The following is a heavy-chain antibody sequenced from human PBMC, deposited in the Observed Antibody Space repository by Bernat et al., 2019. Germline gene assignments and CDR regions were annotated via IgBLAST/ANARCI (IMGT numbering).Heavy chain of an antibody. J-gene: IGHJ4*02. V-gene: IGHV3-72*01. D-gene: IGHD3-10*01. Sequence: EVQLLESGGGLVQPGGSLRLSCAASGFTFSDHYMDWVRQAPGKGLEWVGRTRNKANSYTTEYAASVKGRFTISRDDSKNSLYLQMNSLKTEDTAVYYCAVRITMVRGVTVFDYWGQGTLVTVSS. CDR1: GFTFSDHY. CDR3: AVRITMVRGVTVFDY. CDR2: TRNKANSYTT.